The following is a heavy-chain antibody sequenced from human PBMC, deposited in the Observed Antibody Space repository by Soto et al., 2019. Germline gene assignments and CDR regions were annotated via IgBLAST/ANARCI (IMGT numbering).Heavy chain of an antibody. V-gene: IGHV4-34*01. CDR3: ARGPGPLRTVTTHFDY. CDR2: INHSGST. D-gene: IGHD4-17*01. CDR1: GGSFSGYY. Sequence: SETLSLTCAVYGGSFSGYYWSWIRQPPGKGLEWIGEINHSGSTNYNPSLKSRVTISVDTSKNQFSLKLSSVTAADTAVYYCARGPGPLRTVTTHFDYWGQGTLVTVSS. J-gene: IGHJ4*02.